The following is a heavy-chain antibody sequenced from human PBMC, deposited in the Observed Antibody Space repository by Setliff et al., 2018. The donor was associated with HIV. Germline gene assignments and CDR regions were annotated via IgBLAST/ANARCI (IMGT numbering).Heavy chain of an antibody. Sequence: GGSLRLSCAASGFAFISYAMSWVRQAPGKGLEWVSTISSSGSYIYYADSVKGRFAISRDNAKNSIHLQMNSLRAEDTAVYYCARNPRPIAAAGFDLDYWGQGTMVTVSS. CDR1: GFAFISYA. CDR2: ISSSGSYI. V-gene: IGHV3-21*06. J-gene: IGHJ4*02. D-gene: IGHD6-13*01. CDR3: ARNPRPIAAAGFDLDY.